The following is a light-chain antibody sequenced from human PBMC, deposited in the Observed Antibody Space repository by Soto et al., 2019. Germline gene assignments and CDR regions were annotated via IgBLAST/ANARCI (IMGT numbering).Light chain of an antibody. J-gene: IGLJ1*01. Sequence: QSVLTQPRSVSGSPGQSVTISCTGTSSDIGNYNYVSWYRHHPGEAPKLIIYDVTKRPSGVPDRLSGSKSGNTASLTISGLQAEDEADYYCCSYAGSYVFGTGTKLTVL. CDR3: CSYAGSYV. V-gene: IGLV2-11*01. CDR1: SSDIGNYNY. CDR2: DVT.